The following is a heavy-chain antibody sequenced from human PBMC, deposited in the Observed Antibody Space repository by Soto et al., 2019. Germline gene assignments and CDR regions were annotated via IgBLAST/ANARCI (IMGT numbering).Heavy chain of an antibody. V-gene: IGHV1-69*13. CDR1: GGTFSSYA. Sequence: SVKVSCKASGGTFSSYAISWLRQAPGQGLEWMGGIIPIFGTANYAQKFQGRVTITADESTSTAYMELSSLRSEDTAVYYCARDHAAITGTTMFAPWGQGTLVTVSS. D-gene: IGHD1-7*01. CDR2: IIPIFGTA. CDR3: ARDHAAITGTTMFAP. J-gene: IGHJ5*02.